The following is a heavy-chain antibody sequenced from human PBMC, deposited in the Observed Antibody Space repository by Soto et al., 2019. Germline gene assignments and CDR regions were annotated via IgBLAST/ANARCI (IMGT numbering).Heavy chain of an antibody. Sequence: SETLSLTCTVSGGSISSYYWSWIRQPPGRGLEWIGYIYYSGSTNYNPSLKSRVIISVDTSKNQFSLKLSSVTAADTAVYYCARRYGATFDYWGQGALVTVSS. J-gene: IGHJ4*02. CDR3: ARRYGATFDY. D-gene: IGHD1-26*01. V-gene: IGHV4-59*01. CDR1: GGSISSYY. CDR2: IYYSGST.